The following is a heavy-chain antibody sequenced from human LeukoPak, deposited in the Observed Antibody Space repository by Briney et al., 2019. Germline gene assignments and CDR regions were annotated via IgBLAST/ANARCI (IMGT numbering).Heavy chain of an antibody. Sequence: GASVKVSCKASGGTFSSYAISWVRQAPGQGLEWMGGIIPIFGTANYAQKFQGRVTITTDESTSTAYMELSSLRSEDTAVYYCATPLWPPTAARFDIWGQGTMVTVSS. V-gene: IGHV1-69*05. CDR1: GGTFSSYA. J-gene: IGHJ3*02. D-gene: IGHD3-16*01. CDR3: ATPLWPPTAARFDI. CDR2: IIPIFGTA.